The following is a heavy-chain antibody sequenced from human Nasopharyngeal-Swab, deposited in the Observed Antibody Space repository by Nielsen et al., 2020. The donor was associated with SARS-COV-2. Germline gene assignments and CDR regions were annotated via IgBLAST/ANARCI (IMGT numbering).Heavy chain of an antibody. CDR1: GYTFTSYA. Sequence: ASVKVSCKASGYTFTSYAMHWVRQAPGQRLEWMGWINAGNGNTKYSQKFQGRVTITRDTSASTAYMELSSLRSEDTAVYYCARPLVPAALHYYYYGRDVWGQGTTVTVSS. CDR3: ARPLVPAALHYYYYGRDV. CDR2: INAGNGNT. J-gene: IGHJ6*02. D-gene: IGHD2-2*01. V-gene: IGHV1-3*01.